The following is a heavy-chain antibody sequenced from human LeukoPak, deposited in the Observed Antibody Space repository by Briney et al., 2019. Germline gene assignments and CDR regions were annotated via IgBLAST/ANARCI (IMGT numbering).Heavy chain of an antibody. CDR1: GFTFSTYT. CDR2: FSSSGSYI. J-gene: IGHJ4*02. D-gene: IGHD5-24*01. V-gene: IGHV3-21*01. CDR3: ARDQAMAKSQGPKYYFDY. Sequence: PGGSLRLSCAASGFTFSTYTMNWVRQAPGKGLEWVSSFSSSGSYIYYADSVKGRFTISRDNAKNSLYLQMNSLRAEDTAVYYCARDQAMAKSQGPKYYFDYWGQGTLVTVSS.